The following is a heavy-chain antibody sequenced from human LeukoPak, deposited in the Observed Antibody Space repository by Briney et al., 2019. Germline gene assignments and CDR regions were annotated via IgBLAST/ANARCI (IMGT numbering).Heavy chain of an antibody. J-gene: IGHJ6*03. CDR1: GGSIGTYY. CDR2: IHVTGST. CDR3: ARHIGGGIEDMDV. D-gene: IGHD3-16*02. V-gene: IGHV4-59*08. Sequence: SETLSLTCIVSGGSIGTYYWSWIRQSPGKGLEWIGCIHVTGSTRYNPYLQSRVTISVDTSRNQFFLKMSSVTAADTAVYYCARHIGGGIEDMDVWGTGTKVTVSS.